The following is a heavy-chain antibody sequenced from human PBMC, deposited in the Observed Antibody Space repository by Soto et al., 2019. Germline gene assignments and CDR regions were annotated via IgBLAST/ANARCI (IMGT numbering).Heavy chain of an antibody. J-gene: IGHJ6*01. CDR2: INPKSGGT. D-gene: IGHD2-8*01. CDR1: GYSFTDYH. V-gene: IGHV1-2*04. Sequence: ASVKVSCKASGYSFTDYHIHWVRQAPGQGLEWLGRINPKSGGTSTAQKFQGWVTMTTDTSISTASMELTRLTSDDTAIYYCARGDSTDCSDGVCSFFYNHEMNVWG. CDR3: ARGDSTDCSDGVCSFFYNHEMNV.